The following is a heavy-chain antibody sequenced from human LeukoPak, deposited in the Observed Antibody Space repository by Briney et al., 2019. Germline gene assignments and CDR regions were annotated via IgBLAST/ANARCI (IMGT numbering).Heavy chain of an antibody. CDR3: ARGSITMVRGFPTTNYYYYGMDV. CDR1: GGSISSSNW. Sequence: SGTLSLTCAVSGGSISSSNWWSWVRQPPGKGLEWIGEINHSGSTDYNPSLKSRVTISVDTSKNQFSLKLGSVTAADTAVYYSARGSITMVRGFPTTNYYYYGMDVWGQGTTVTVSS. CDR2: INHSGST. D-gene: IGHD3-10*01. J-gene: IGHJ6*02. V-gene: IGHV4-4*02.